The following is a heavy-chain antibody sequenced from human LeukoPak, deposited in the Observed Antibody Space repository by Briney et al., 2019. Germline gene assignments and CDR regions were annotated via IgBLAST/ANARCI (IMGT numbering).Heavy chain of an antibody. J-gene: IGHJ4*02. D-gene: IGHD2-2*01. V-gene: IGHV4-39*01. Sequence: SETLSLTCTVSGGSISSSSYYWGWIRQPPGKGLEWIGSIYYSGSTYYNPSLKSRVTISVDTSKNQFSLKLSSVTAADTAVYYCARQGVVVVPAAIFWGQGTLVTVSS. CDR1: GGSISSSSYY. CDR3: ARQGVVVVPAAIF. CDR2: IYYSGST.